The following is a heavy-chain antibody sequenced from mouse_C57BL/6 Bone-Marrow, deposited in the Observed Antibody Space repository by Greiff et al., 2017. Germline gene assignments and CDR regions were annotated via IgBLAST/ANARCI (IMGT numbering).Heavy chain of an antibody. J-gene: IGHJ1*03. CDR2: IHPNSGGT. Sequence: QVQLKQPGAELVKPGASVKLSCKASGYTFTSYWMHWVKQRPGQGLEWIGMIHPNSGGTNYNEKFKSKATLTVDKSSSTAYMQLSSLTSEDSAVYYCARDGYSWDFDVWGTGTTVTVSS. V-gene: IGHV1-64*01. CDR3: ARDGYSWDFDV. D-gene: IGHD2-3*01. CDR1: GYTFTSYW.